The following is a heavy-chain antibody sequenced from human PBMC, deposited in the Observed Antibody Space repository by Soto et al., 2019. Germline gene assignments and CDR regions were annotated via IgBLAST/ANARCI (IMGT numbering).Heavy chain of an antibody. CDR3: ARHYNSGTYPLDH. D-gene: IGHD3-10*01. CDR1: GGSISSGDYY. CDR2: IYYSGST. V-gene: IGHV4-30-4*01. J-gene: IGHJ4*02. Sequence: SETLSLTCTVSGGSISSGDYYWSWIRQPPGKGLEWIGYIYYSGSTYYNPSLQSRVTISVDSSRNLFSLRLSSVTAADTAIYYCARHYNSGTYPLDHWGQGTLVTVSS.